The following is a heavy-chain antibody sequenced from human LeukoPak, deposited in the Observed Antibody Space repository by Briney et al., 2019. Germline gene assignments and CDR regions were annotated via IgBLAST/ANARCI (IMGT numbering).Heavy chain of an antibody. CDR2: ISSSGSTI. J-gene: IGHJ6*04. V-gene: IGHV3-48*03. CDR3: AELGITTIGGV. Sequence: GGSLRLSCAASGFTFSSYEMNWVRQAPGKGLEWVSYISSSGSTIYYADSVKGRFTISRDNDNNSLYLQMNSLRAEDTAVYYCAELGITTIGGVWGKGTTVTISS. D-gene: IGHD3-10*02. CDR1: GFTFSSYE.